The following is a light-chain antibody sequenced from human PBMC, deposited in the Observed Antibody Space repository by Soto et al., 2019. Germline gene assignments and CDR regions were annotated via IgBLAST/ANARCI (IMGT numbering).Light chain of an antibody. CDR2: EGS. CDR3: CSYAGSILSV. J-gene: IGLJ1*01. V-gene: IGLV2-23*01. Sequence: QSALTQPASVSGSPGQSITISCTGTSSDVGSYNLVSWYQQHPGKAPKLMIYEGSKRPSGVSNRFSGSKSGNTASLTISGLPAEDEADYYCCSYAGSILSVFGTGTKLTVL. CDR1: SSDVGSYNL.